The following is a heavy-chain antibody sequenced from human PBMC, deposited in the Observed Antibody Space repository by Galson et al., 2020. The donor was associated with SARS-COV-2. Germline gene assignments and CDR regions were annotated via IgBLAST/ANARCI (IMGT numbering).Heavy chain of an antibody. V-gene: IGHV3-23*01. CDR2: ISGSGGST. J-gene: IGHJ5*02. Sequence: GESLKISCAASGFTFSSYAMSWVRQAPGKGLEWVSAISGSGGSTYYADSVKGRFTISRDNSKNTLYLQMNSLRAEDTAVYYCATEGRFTAAEPWGQGTLVTVSS. CDR3: ATEGRFTAAEP. CDR1: GFTFSSYA. D-gene: IGHD6-13*01.